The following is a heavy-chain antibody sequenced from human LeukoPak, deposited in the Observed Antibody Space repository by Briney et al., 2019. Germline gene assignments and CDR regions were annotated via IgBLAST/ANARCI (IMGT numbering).Heavy chain of an antibody. CDR2: IQYSGRT. CDR1: GDSVSGISFY. D-gene: IGHD3-22*01. J-gene: IGHJ4*02. V-gene: IGHV4-61*01. Sequence: PSETLSLTCTVSGDSVSGISFYWSWLRQPPGKGLQYIGYIQYSGRTNYNPSLKSRVTISVDTSKNQFSLKLSSVTAADTAVYYCARYYDSSGYWSTPHFDYWGQGTLVTVSS. CDR3: ARYYDSSGYWSTPHFDY.